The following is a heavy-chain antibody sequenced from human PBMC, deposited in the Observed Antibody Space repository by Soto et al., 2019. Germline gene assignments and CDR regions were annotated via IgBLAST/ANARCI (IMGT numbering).Heavy chain of an antibody. D-gene: IGHD5-12*01. CDR2: IYHSGST. Sequence: SETLSLTCTVSGGSVSSSSYYWGWIRQSPEKGLEWIGYIYHSGSTYYNPSLKSRVTISVDRSKNQFSLKLSSVTAADTAVYNCAAGGGLPRYYWGQGTLVTAPQ. CDR1: GGSVSSSSYY. J-gene: IGHJ4*02. CDR3: AAGGGLPRYY. V-gene: IGHV4-39*07.